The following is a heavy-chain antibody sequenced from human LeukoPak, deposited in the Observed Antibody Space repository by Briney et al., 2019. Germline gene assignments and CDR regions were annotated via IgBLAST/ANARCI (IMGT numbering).Heavy chain of an antibody. CDR1: GYSFTSYW. CDR2: IYPGDSDT. V-gene: IGHV5-51*01. J-gene: IGHJ6*02. D-gene: IGHD6-19*01. Sequence: GESLKISCKGSGYSFTSYWIGWVRQMPGKGLEWMGIIYPGDSDTRYSPSFQGQVTISADKSISTAYLQWNSLKASDTAMYYCARLRSSGWYGGNYGMDVWGQGTTVTVSS. CDR3: ARLRSSGWYGGNYGMDV.